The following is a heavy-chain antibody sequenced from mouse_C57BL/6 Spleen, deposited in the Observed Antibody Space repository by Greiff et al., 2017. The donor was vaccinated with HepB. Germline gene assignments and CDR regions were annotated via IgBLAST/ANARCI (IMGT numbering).Heavy chain of an antibody. J-gene: IGHJ4*01. CDR1: GYTFTSYG. Sequence: VQLQQSGAELARPGASVKLSCKASGYTFTSYGISWVKQRTGQGLEWIGEIYPRSGNTYYNEKFKGKATLTADKSSSTAYMELRSLTSEDSAVYFCARSPDDYDVYYAMDYWGQGTSVTVSS. CDR2: IYPRSGNT. V-gene: IGHV1-81*01. D-gene: IGHD2-4*01. CDR3: ARSPDDYDVYYAMDY.